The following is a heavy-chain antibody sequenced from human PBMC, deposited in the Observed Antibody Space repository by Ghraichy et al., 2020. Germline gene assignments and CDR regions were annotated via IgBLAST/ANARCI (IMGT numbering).Heavy chain of an antibody. V-gene: IGHV3-33*01. Sequence: GGSLRLSCAASGFTFSSYGMHWVRQAPGKGLEWVAVIWYDGSNKYYADSVKGRFTISRDNSKNTLYLQMNSLRAEDTAVYYCASQYSGSPRYYYYYGMDGWGQGTTVTVSS. CDR3: ASQYSGSPRYYYYYGMDG. CDR2: IWYDGSNK. J-gene: IGHJ6*02. CDR1: GFTFSSYG. D-gene: IGHD1-26*01.